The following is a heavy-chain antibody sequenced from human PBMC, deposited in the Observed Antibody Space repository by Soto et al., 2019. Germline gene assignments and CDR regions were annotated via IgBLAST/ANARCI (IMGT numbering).Heavy chain of an antibody. Sequence: SVKVSCKASGGTFSSYAIIWVRQAPGQGLEWMGGIIPIFGTANYAQKFQGRVTITADESTSTAYMELSSLRSEDTAVYYCARGIVVVRHYYYGMDVWGQGTTVTVSS. CDR2: IIPIFGTA. D-gene: IGHD2-21*01. V-gene: IGHV1-69*13. CDR1: GGTFSSYA. J-gene: IGHJ6*02. CDR3: ARGIVVVRHYYYGMDV.